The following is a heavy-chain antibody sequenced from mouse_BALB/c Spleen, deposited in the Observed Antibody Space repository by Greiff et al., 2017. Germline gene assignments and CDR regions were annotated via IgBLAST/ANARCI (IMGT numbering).Heavy chain of an antibody. J-gene: IGHJ3*01. D-gene: IGHD1-1*01. CDR3: AKQGITTVVATDY. Sequence: QVQLQQSGPGLVQPSQSLSITCTVSGFSLTSYGVHWVRQSPGKGLEWLGVIWSGGSTDYNAAFISRLSISMDNSKSQVFLKMNSLQTDDTAMYYCAKQGITTVVATDYWGQGTLVTVSA. CDR1: GFSLTSYG. CDR2: IWSGGST. V-gene: IGHV2-2*01.